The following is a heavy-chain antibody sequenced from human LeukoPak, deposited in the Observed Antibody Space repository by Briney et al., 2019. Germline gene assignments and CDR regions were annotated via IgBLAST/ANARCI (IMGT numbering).Heavy chain of an antibody. CDR3: AREKAADGTNWGDYFDY. V-gene: IGHV4-59*01. J-gene: IGHJ4*02. CDR1: GGSIRSYY. CDR2: IYHSGNT. D-gene: IGHD6-13*01. Sequence: SETLSLTCTVSGGSIRSYYWSWIRLPPGKGLEWIGNIYHSGNTNYNPSLKSRVTISIDTSKNQFALKVSSVTAADTAMYYCAREKAADGTNWGDYFDYWGQGTLVAVSS.